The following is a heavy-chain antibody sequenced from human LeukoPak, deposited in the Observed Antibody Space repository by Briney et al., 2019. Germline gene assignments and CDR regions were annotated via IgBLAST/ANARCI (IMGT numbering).Heavy chain of an antibody. D-gene: IGHD4-11*01. CDR3: AKFRGGTTTLYHFDY. Sequence: GGSLRQSCAASGLSFSTFAMSWVRPGAARGLEWVSSMRGNGETYYGNSVKGLFTLASDSSRNTVYLQLNNLRVEDTAIYYWAKFRGGTTTLYHFDYWGQGTLVAVSS. V-gene: IGHV3-23*01. J-gene: IGHJ4*02. CDR1: GLSFSTFA. CDR2: MRGNGET.